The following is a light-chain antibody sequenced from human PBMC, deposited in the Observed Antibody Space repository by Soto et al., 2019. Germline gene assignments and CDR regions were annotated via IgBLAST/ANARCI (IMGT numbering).Light chain of an antibody. V-gene: IGLV2-14*01. Sequence: QSVLTQRASVSGSPGQSITMSCTGTSSDIGGYNYVSWYQQHPGKAPKLMIYDVANRPSGVSNRFSGSKSGNTASLTISGLQAEDEADYYCSSYTSSSTPFLFGNGTKVTVL. CDR3: SSYTSSSTPFL. CDR1: SSDIGGYNY. CDR2: DVA. J-gene: IGLJ1*01.